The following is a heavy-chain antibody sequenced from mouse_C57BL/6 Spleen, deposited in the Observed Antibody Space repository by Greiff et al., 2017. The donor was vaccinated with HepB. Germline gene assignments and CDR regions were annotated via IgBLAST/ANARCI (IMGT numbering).Heavy chain of an antibody. J-gene: IGHJ2*01. Sequence: QVQLQQPGAELVMPGASVKLSCKASGYTFTSYWMHGVKQRPGQGLEWIGEIDPSDSYTNYNQKFKGKSTLTVDKSSSTAYMQLSSLTSEDSAVYYYERENGCPFDYWGQGTTLTVSS. CDR1: GYTFTSYW. CDR3: ERENGCPFDY. V-gene: IGHV1-69*01. CDR2: IDPSDSYT. D-gene: IGHD6-1*01.